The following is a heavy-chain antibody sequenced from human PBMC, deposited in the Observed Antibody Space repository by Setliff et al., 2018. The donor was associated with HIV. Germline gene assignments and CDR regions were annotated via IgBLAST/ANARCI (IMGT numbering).Heavy chain of an antibody. CDR1: GYTFTTYA. CDR3: ARNGGPYAGGALYYYYGMDV. J-gene: IGHJ6*01. D-gene: IGHD3-16*01. V-gene: IGHV1-3*01. Sequence: ASVKVSCKASGYTFTTYAMHWVRQAPGQRLEWMGWINAGNGNTKYSQKFQGRVTITRDTSASTAYMELSSLRSGDTAVYYCARNGGPYAGGALYYYYGMDVWG. CDR2: INAGNGNT.